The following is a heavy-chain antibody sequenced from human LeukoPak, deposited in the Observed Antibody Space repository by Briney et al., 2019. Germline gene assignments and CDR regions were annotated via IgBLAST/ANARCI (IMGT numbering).Heavy chain of an antibody. V-gene: IGHV4-39*01. Sequence: SETLSVTCTVSGGSISSSSFYWDWIRQPPGKGLEWIGTIFYSGSTYYNPSLKSRITISVDTSKNQFSLKLSSVTAADTAVYYCARHSRSGYSDYESAFDIWGQGTMVIVSS. CDR2: IFYSGST. J-gene: IGHJ3*02. CDR3: ARHSRSGYSDYESAFDI. D-gene: IGHD5-12*01. CDR1: GGSISSSSFY.